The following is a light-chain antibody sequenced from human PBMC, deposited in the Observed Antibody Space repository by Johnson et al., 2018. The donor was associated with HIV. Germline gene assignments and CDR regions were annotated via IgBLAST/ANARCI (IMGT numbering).Light chain of an antibody. Sequence: QSVLTQPPSVSAAPGQKVTISCSGSSSNIGNNYVSWYQQLPGTAPKLLIYDNNKRPSGVPDRFSGSKSGTSASLAIGGLQAEDEADYYCAAWDDSLNGYVFGTGTRLAVL. J-gene: IGLJ1*01. CDR3: AAWDDSLNGYV. V-gene: IGLV1-51*01. CDR1: SSNIGNNY. CDR2: DNN.